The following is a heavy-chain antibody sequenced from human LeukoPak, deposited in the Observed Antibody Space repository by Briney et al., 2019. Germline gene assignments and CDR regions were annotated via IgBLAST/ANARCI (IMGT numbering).Heavy chain of an antibody. CDR2: IIPILGIA. CDR1: GGTFSSYA. J-gene: IGHJ3*02. CDR3: ARPYDSSGYPDAFDI. D-gene: IGHD3-22*01. V-gene: IGHV1-69*04. Sequence: ASVKVSCKASGGTFSSYAISWVRRAPGQGLEWMGRIIPILGIANYAQKVQGRVTMTIDTSTSTAYMELRSLRSDDTAVYYCARPYDSSGYPDAFDIWGQGTMVTVSS.